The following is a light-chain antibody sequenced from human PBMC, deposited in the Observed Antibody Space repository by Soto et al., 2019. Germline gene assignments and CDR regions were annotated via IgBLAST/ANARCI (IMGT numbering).Light chain of an antibody. Sequence: DIQLTQSPSFLSASVGDSVTITCRASQTISSWLAWYQQIPGKAPKLLIYDASNLESGVPSRFSGSGSGTEFTLTISSLQPEDFAVYYCQQYENYWTFGQGTKVDVK. V-gene: IGKV1-5*01. CDR3: QQYENYWT. J-gene: IGKJ1*01. CDR2: DAS. CDR1: QTISSW.